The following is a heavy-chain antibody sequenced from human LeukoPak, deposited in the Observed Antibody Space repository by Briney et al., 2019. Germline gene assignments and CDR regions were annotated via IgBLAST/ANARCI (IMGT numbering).Heavy chain of an antibody. CDR1: GGSITSYY. Sequence: SETLSLTCAVSGGSITSYYWSWIRQSPGKGLEWIGSIFYTGTTNYNPPLKSRVTISVDTSKNQFSLKLRSVATEDTAAYFCARARWSPYYFDNWGQGTLVTVSS. CDR2: IFYTGTT. J-gene: IGHJ4*02. V-gene: IGHV4-59*01. CDR3: ARARWSPYYFDN. D-gene: IGHD6-13*01.